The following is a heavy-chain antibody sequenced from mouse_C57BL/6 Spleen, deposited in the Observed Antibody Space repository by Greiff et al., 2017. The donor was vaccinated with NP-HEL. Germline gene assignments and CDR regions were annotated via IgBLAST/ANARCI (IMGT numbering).Heavy chain of an antibody. CDR1: GYTFTSYG. V-gene: IGHV1-81*01. D-gene: IGHD1-1*01. CDR3: ARGYGSSYGYYAMDY. J-gene: IGHJ4*01. CDR2: IYPRSGNT. Sequence: VMLVESGAELARPGASVKLSCKASGYTFTSYGISWVKQRTGQGLEWIGEIYPRSGNTYYNEKFKGKATLTADKSSSTAYMELRSLTSEDSAVYFCARGYGSSYGYYAMDYWGQGTSVTVSS.